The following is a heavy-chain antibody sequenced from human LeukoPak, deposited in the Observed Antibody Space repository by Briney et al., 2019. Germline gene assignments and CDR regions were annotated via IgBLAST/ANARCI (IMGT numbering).Heavy chain of an antibody. V-gene: IGHV4-59*08. CDR1: GGSINAYY. Sequence: PSETLSLTCTVSGGSINAYYWSWIRQPPGKGLEWIAYVRDNGENNYNPSLKSRVAISADTANNQISLRLNFVTAADTAIYYCARQPVNTAAFDIWGLGTMVTVSS. J-gene: IGHJ3*02. D-gene: IGHD5-18*01. CDR2: VRDNGEN. CDR3: ARQPVNTAAFDI.